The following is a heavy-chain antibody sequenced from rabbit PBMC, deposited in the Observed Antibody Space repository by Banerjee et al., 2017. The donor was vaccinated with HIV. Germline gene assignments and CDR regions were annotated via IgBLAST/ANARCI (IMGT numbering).Heavy chain of an antibody. Sequence: QEQLEESGGDLVKPGASLTLTCTASGFSFSSSGYLCWVRQAPGKGLEWIACIGTSSGNTYYASWAKGRFTISKTSSTTVTLQMTSLTAADTATYFCARAGSGYRQFDLWGQGTLVTVS. V-gene: IGHV1S45*01. CDR3: ARAGSGYRQFDL. CDR1: GFSFSSSGY. CDR2: IGTSSGNT. D-gene: IGHD8-1*01. J-gene: IGHJ4*01.